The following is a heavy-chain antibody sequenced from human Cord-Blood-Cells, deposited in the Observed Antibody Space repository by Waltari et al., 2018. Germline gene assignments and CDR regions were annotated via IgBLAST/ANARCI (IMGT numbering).Heavy chain of an antibody. V-gene: IGHV3-7*01. Sequence: EVQLVESGGGLVQPGGSLRLSCAASGFTFSSYWMSWVRQAPGKGLGWVANIKQDGSEKYYVDSVKDRFTISRDNAKNSLYLQMNSLRAEDMAVYYCARVFQLGSHFDYWGQGTLVTVSS. CDR2: IKQDGSEK. CDR3: ARVFQLGSHFDY. CDR1: GFTFSSYW. D-gene: IGHD7-27*01. J-gene: IGHJ4*02.